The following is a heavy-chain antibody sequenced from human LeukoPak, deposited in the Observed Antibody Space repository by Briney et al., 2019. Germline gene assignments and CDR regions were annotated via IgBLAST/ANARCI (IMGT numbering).Heavy chain of an antibody. Sequence: GGSLRLSCAASGFTFSSYWMSWVRQAPGKGLEWVANIKQDGSEKYYVDSVKGRFSISRDNAKNSLYLELNSLRAEDTAVYHCVRDSDDYGDHTTRRFDYWGQGTLVTVSS. CDR3: VRDSDDYGDHTTRRFDY. V-gene: IGHV3-7*01. D-gene: IGHD4-17*01. J-gene: IGHJ4*02. CDR2: IKQDGSEK. CDR1: GFTFSSYW.